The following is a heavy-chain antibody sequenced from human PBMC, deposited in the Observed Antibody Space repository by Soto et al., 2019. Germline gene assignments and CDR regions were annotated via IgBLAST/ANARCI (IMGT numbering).Heavy chain of an antibody. J-gene: IGHJ5*02. CDR1: GYSFSSYW. D-gene: IGHD6-6*01. CDR2: IYPGDSDT. V-gene: IGHV5-51*01. CDR3: ARGSSSYDWFDP. Sequence: GESLKISCKGSGYSFSSYWIAWVRQMPGKGLEWMGIIYPGDSDTTYSPSFQGQVTISADKSISTAYLQWSSLKASDTATYYCARGSSSYDWFDPWGQGTLVTVSS.